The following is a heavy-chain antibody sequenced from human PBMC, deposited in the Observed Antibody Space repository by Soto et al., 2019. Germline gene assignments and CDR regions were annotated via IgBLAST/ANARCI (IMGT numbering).Heavy chain of an antibody. CDR3: VKVPLVVALGLDY. CDR2: ISGSGDNT. CDR1: GFTFSNYV. D-gene: IGHD2-21*01. J-gene: IGHJ4*02. Sequence: GGSLRLSCAASGFTFSNYVMSWVRQAPGKGLEWVSSISGSGDNTYYADSVKGRFTISRDNSKNTLFLQMNSLRAEDTAVYYCVKVPLVVALGLDYWCQGILVNVS. V-gene: IGHV3-23*01.